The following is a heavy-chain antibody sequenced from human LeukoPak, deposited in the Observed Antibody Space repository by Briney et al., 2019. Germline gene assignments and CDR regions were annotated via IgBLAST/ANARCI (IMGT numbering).Heavy chain of an antibody. CDR2: MSAYNGNT. CDR1: GYTFTSYG. D-gene: IGHD3-10*01. Sequence: ASVKVSCKASGYTFTSYGISWVRQAPGQGLEWMGWMSAYNGNTNYAQKFQGRVTVTTDTSTSTAYMELRSLRSDDTAVYYCARDQGVYYYGSGSWINWFDPWGQGTLVTVSS. CDR3: ARDQGVYYYGSGSWINWFDP. J-gene: IGHJ5*02. V-gene: IGHV1-18*01.